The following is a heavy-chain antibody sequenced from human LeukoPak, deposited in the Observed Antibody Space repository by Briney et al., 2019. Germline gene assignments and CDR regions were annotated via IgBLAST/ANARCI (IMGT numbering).Heavy chain of an antibody. V-gene: IGHV3-15*01. J-gene: IGHJ4*02. CDR3: TTPRPSTSGWYIFDY. Sequence: GESLRLSCAGSGFTFSNAWMSWVRQAPGKGLEWVARIKSKTDGGTADCAAPVKGRFTVSRDESKNTLYLQMNSLRTEDTAVYYCTTPRPSTSGWYIFDYWGQGTLVTVSS. CDR1: GFTFSNAW. CDR2: IKSKTDGGTA. D-gene: IGHD6-19*01.